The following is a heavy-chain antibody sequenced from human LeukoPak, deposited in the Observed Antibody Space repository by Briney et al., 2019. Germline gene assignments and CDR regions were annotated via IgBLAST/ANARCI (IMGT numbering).Heavy chain of an antibody. CDR1: GFTFNSYD. Sequence: PGGSLRLSCAASGFTFNSYDMSWVRQAPGKGLEWVSGISSSGSPTYYADAVKGRFSVSRDNSKNTLHLQMNNLRAEDTAVYYCAIRGGRAAAGTGRFDYWGQGTLVTVSS. CDR3: AIRGGRAAAGTGRFDY. V-gene: IGHV3-23*01. CDR2: ISSSGSPT. J-gene: IGHJ4*02. D-gene: IGHD6-13*01.